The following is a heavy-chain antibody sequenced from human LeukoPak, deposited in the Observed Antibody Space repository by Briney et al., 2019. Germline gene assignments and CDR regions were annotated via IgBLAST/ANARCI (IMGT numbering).Heavy chain of an antibody. CDR3: ARVDSSSWYGRVDY. Sequence: PGGSLRLSCAASGFTFSSYGMHWVRQAPGKGLEWVAVIWYDGSNKYYADSVKGRFTISRDNSKNTLYLQMNSLRAEDTAVYYCARVDSSSWYGRVDYWGQGTLVTVSS. CDR1: GFTFSSYG. D-gene: IGHD6-13*01. CDR2: IWYDGSNK. V-gene: IGHV3-33*01. J-gene: IGHJ4*02.